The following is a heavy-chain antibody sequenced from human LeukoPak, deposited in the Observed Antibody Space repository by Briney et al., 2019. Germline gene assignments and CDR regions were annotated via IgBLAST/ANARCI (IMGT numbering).Heavy chain of an antibody. CDR3: ARRRYIRGPDVVNPFDY. J-gene: IGHJ4*02. V-gene: IGHV4-38-2*02. CDR1: GYSISSGYY. CDR2: IYHSGST. Sequence: SETLSLTCTVSGYSISSGYYWGWIRQPPGKGLEWIGSIYHSGSTSYNPSLKSRVTISVDTSKNQFSLKLSSVTATDTAVYYCARRRYIRGPDVVNPFDYWGQGILVTVSS. D-gene: IGHD1-1*01.